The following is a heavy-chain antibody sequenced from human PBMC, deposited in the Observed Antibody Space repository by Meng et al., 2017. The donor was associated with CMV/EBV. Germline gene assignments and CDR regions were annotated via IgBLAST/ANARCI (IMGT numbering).Heavy chain of an antibody. CDR3: ARGGLYSRSSGDYYYYGMDV. D-gene: IGHD6-6*01. J-gene: IGHJ6*02. V-gene: IGHV3-48*03. Sequence: GGSLRLSCAASGFTFSSYEMNWVRQAPGKGLEWVSYISSSGSTIYSAASVKGRFTISRDNAKNPLYLQMNSLRAEDTAVYYCARGGLYSRSSGDYYYYGMDVWGQGTTVTVSS. CDR2: ISSSGSTI. CDR1: GFTFSSYE.